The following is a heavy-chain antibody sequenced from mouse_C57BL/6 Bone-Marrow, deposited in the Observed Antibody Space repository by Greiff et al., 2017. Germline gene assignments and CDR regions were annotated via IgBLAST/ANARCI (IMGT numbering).Heavy chain of an antibody. CDR1: GYAFTNYL. CDR2: INPGSGGT. V-gene: IGHV1-54*01. D-gene: IGHD1-1*01. Sequence: QVPLQQSGAELVRPGTSVKVSCKASGYAFTNYLIAWVKQRPGQGLEWIGVINPGSGGTTYNEKFKGKATLTADKPSSTAYMQLSSLTSEDSACYFCAKWDYYYGSSYSFAYWGQGTLVTVSA. CDR3: AKWDYYYGSSYSFAY. J-gene: IGHJ3*01.